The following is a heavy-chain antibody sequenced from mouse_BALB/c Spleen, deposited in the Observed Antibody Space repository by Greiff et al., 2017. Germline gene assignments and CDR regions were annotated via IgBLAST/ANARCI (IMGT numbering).Heavy chain of an antibody. D-gene: IGHD1-1*02. CDR2: ISSGSSTI. J-gene: IGHJ4*01. Sequence: DVQLVESGGGLVQPGGSRKLSCAASGFTFSSFGMHWVRQAPEKGLEWVAYISSGSSTIYYADTVKGRFTISRDNPKNTLFLQMTSLRSEDTAMYYCARSGRGGDAMDYWGQGTSVTVSS. V-gene: IGHV5-17*02. CDR3: ARSGRGGDAMDY. CDR1: GFTFSSFG.